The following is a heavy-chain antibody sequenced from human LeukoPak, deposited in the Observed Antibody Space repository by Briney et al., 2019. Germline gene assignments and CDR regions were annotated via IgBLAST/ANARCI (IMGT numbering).Heavy chain of an antibody. D-gene: IGHD3-22*01. CDR3: TRSDSSGYFAY. Sequence: GGSLRLSCAASGFTLSDHYMDWVRQAPGRGLEWVGRTRNRANSYTTEYAASVKGRFTISRDESKNSLYLQMNDLKTEDTAVYYCTRSDSSGYFAYWGQGTLVTVSS. V-gene: IGHV3-72*01. CDR2: TRNRANSYTT. J-gene: IGHJ4*02. CDR1: GFTLSDHY.